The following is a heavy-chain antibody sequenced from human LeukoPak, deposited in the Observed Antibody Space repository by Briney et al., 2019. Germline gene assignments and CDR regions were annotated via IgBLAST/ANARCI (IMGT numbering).Heavy chain of an antibody. J-gene: IGHJ4*02. CDR3: ARNRDGYNSFDY. Sequence: SETLSLTCTVSGGPINNGGYYWSWIRQHPGKGLEWIGYIYYSGSSYYNPSLRSRVTISVDTSKNHFSLKLSSVTAADTAVYYCARNRDGYNSFDYWGQGTRVTVSS. CDR2: IYYSGSS. V-gene: IGHV4-31*03. CDR1: GGPINNGGYY. D-gene: IGHD5-24*01.